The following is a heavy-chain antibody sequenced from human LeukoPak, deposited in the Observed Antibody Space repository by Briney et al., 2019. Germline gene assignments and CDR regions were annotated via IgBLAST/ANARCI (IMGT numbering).Heavy chain of an antibody. V-gene: IGHV3-23*01. D-gene: IGHD3-3*02. CDR2: ISGSGGST. Sequence: GGSLRLSCVASGFTFSSYAMSWVRQAPGKGLEWVSAISGSGGSTYYADSVKGRFTISRDNSKNTLYLQMNSLRAEDTAVYYCAKFPIFGVVIDYFDYWGQGTLVTVSS. CDR1: GFTFSSYA. J-gene: IGHJ4*02. CDR3: AKFPIFGVVIDYFDY.